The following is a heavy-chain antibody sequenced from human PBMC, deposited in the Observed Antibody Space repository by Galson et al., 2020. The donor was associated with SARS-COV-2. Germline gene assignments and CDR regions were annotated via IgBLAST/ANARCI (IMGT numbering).Heavy chain of an antibody. CDR3: ARPTIFGVGQPLHY. CDR1: GGSFSGFY. V-gene: IGHV4-34*01. D-gene: IGHD3-3*01. J-gene: IGHJ4*02. CDR2: INHSGST. Sequence: SETLSLSCAVYGGSFSGFYWSWIRQPPGKGLEWIGEINHSGSTNYNPSLKSRVTISVDTSKNQFSLKLSSVTAADTAVYYCARPTIFGVGQPLHYWGQGTLVTVSS.